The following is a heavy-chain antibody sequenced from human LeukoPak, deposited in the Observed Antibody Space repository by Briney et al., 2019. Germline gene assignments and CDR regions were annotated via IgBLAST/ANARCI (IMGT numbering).Heavy chain of an antibody. D-gene: IGHD1-26*01. CDR2: INHSGST. J-gene: IGHJ4*02. CDR1: GGSFSGYY. CDR3: ARHIRYRGFDY. Sequence: PSETLSLTCAVYGGSFSGYYWSWIRQPPGKGLEWIGEINHSGSTNYNPSLKSRVTISVDTSKNQFSLKLSSVTAADTAVYYCARHIRYRGFDYWGQGTLVTVSS. V-gene: IGHV4-34*01.